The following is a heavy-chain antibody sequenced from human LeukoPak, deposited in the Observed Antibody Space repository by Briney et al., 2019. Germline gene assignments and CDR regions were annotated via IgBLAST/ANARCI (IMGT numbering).Heavy chain of an antibody. V-gene: IGHV1-2*02. CDR2: IDPNSGGT. Sequence: ASVKVSCKASGYTFTGYYMHWVRQAPGQGLEWMGWIDPNSGGTNYAQKFQGRVTMTRDTSISTAYMELSRLRSDDTAVYYCARLGLGATTGDYWGQGTLVTVSS. CDR1: GYTFTGYY. CDR3: ARLGLGATTGDY. D-gene: IGHD1-26*01. J-gene: IGHJ4*02.